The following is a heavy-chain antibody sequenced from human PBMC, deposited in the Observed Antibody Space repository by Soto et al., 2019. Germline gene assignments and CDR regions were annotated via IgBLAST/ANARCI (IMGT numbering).Heavy chain of an antibody. J-gene: IGHJ6*02. CDR1: GGSFSGYY. CDR3: ARGCIAAAGAYYYYGMDV. Sequence: QVQLQQWGAGLLKPSETLSLTCAVYGGSFSGYYWSWIRQPPGKGLEWIGEINHSGSTNYNPSLKSRVTISVDTSKNRFSLKLSSVTAADTAVYYCARGCIAAAGAYYYYGMDVWGQGTTVTVSS. D-gene: IGHD6-13*01. V-gene: IGHV4-34*01. CDR2: INHSGST.